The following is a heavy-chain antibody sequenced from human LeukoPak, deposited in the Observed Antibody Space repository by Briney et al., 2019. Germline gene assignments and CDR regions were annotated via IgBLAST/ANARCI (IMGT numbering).Heavy chain of an antibody. D-gene: IGHD6-19*01. V-gene: IGHV1-18*01. CDR2: ISAYNGNT. CDR1: GYTFTSYD. J-gene: IGHJ6*02. CDR3: VRSWIAVENYYYGMDV. Sequence: ASVKVSCKASGYTFTSYDISWVRQAPGQGLEWMGWISAYNGNTNYAQKLQGRVTMTTDTSTSTAYMELRSLRSDDTAVYYCVRSWIAVENYYYGMDVWGQGTTVTVSS.